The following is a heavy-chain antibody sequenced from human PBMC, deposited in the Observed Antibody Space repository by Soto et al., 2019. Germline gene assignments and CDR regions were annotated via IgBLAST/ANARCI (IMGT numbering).Heavy chain of an antibody. CDR1: GFTFSSYA. J-gene: IGHJ4*02. Sequence: QVQLVESGGGVVQPGRSLRLSCAASGFTFSSYAMHWVRQAPGKGLERVAVISYDGSNKYYADSVKGRFTISRDNSKNTLYLQMNSLRAEDTAVYYCARIADYWGQGTLVTVSS. V-gene: IGHV3-30-3*01. CDR3: ARIADY. CDR2: ISYDGSNK.